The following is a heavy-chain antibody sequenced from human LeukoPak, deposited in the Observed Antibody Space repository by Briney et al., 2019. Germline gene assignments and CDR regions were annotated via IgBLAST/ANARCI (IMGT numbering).Heavy chain of an antibody. J-gene: IGHJ4*02. CDR2: ISSSNSYI. CDR3: ARGGLELDY. V-gene: IGHV3-21*01. Sequence: PGGSLRLSCVASGFTFSKNWMHWVRQAPGKGLEWVSSISSSNSYIYYADSMKGRLTISRDNAKNALYLQMNSLRAEDTAVYYCARGGLELDYWGQGTLVTVSS. CDR1: GFTFSKNW. D-gene: IGHD1-7*01.